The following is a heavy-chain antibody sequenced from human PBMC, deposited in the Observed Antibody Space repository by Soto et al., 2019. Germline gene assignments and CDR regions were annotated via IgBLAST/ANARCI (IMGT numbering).Heavy chain of an antibody. J-gene: IGHJ4*02. CDR3: ARATHRDYFDY. Sequence: PSETLSLTCAVSGGSISSGGYSWSWIRQPPGKGLEWIGYIYHSGSTYYNPSLKSRVTISVDRSKNQFSLKLSSVTAADTAVYYCARATHRDYFDYWGQGTLVTVSS. V-gene: IGHV4-30-2*01. CDR1: GGSISSGGYS. CDR2: IYHSGST.